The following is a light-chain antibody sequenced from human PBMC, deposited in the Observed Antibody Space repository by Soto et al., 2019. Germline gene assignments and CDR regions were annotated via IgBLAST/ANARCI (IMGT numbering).Light chain of an antibody. CDR1: SSDVGGYNY. J-gene: IGLJ1*01. Sequence: QSVLTQPPSASGSPGQSVTISCTGTSSDVGGYNYVSWYQQHPGKAPKLMIYEVSKRPSGVPDRFSGSKSGNTASLTVSGLQADDEADYYCSSYAGSNNYVFGTGTRSPS. V-gene: IGLV2-8*01. CDR2: EVS. CDR3: SSYAGSNNYV.